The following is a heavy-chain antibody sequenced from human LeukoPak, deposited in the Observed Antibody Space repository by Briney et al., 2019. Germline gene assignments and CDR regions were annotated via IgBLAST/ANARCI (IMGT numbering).Heavy chain of an antibody. CDR3: ARETASLLWFGELLSNDY. CDR1: GFTFSSYA. CDR2: ISYDGSKK. Sequence: GRSLRLSCAASGFTFSSYAMHWVRQAPGKGLEWVAVISYDGSKKYYADSVKGRFTISRDNPKNTLYLQMNSLRAEDTAVYYCARETASLLWFGELLSNDYWGQGTLVTVSS. D-gene: IGHD3-10*01. J-gene: IGHJ4*02. V-gene: IGHV3-30-3*01.